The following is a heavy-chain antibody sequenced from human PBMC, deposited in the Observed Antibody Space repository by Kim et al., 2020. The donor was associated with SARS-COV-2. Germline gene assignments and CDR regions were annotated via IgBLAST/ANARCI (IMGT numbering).Heavy chain of an antibody. CDR3: VRRGIQLWFDY. J-gene: IGHJ4*02. D-gene: IGHD5-18*01. Sequence: THLADPVKGRFTISRDNSKSTLYLQINSLRVGDTAVYCCVRRGIQLWFDYWCQGTLVTVSA. CDR2: T. V-gene: IGHV3-23*01.